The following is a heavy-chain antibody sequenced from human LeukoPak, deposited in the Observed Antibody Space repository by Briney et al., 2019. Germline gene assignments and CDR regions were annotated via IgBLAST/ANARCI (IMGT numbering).Heavy chain of an antibody. V-gene: IGHV3-23*01. CDR1: GFTFSSYA. CDR2: ISGSGGST. Sequence: GGSLRLSYAASGFTFSSYAMSWVRQAPGKGLEWVSAISGSGGSTYYADSVKGRFTISRDNSKNTLYLQMNSLRAEDTAVYYCAKDRGYGSGSYYYWGQGTLVTVSS. CDR3: AKDRGYGSGSYYY. D-gene: IGHD3-10*01. J-gene: IGHJ4*02.